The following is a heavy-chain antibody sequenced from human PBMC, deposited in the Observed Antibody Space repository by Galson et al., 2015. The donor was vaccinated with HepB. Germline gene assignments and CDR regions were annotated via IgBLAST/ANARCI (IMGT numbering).Heavy chain of an antibody. CDR2: ISSSSSTI. D-gene: IGHD4-23*01. CDR3: VFLRGNDLKPLDH. CDR1: TFIFSTYS. Sequence: SLRLSCAASTFIFSTYSMNWVRQAPGKGLECVSYISSSSSTIYYADSAKGRFTISRDNAKNSLYLQMNSLRVEDTAVYYCVFLRGNDLKPLDHWDQGTLVTVSS. V-gene: IGHV3-48*04. J-gene: IGHJ5*02.